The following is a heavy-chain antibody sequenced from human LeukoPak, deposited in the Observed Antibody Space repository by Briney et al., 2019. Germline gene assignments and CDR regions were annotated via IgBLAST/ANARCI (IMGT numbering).Heavy chain of an antibody. J-gene: IGHJ4*02. V-gene: IGHV4-31*02. CDR1: GFTFSSYA. D-gene: IGHD3-3*01. CDR2: IYYSGST. CDR3: ARAPNDSPYYFDY. Sequence: LRLSCAASGFTFSSYAMSWIRQHPGKGLEWIGYIYYSGSTYYNPSLKSRVTISVDTSKNQFSLKLSSVTAADTAVYYCARAPNDSPYYFDYWGQGTLVTVSS.